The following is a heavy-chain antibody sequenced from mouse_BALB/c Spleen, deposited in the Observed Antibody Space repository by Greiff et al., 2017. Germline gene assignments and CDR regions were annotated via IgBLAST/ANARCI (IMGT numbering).Heavy chain of an antibody. CDR2: ISSGGGST. D-gene: IGHD2-3*01. CDR3: ARGWSYFDY. J-gene: IGHJ2*01. Sequence: EVQRVESGGGLVKPGGSLKLSCAASGFAFSSYDMSWVRQTPEKRLEWVAYISSGGGSTYYPDTVKGRFTISRDNAKNTLYLQMSSLKSEDTAMYYCARGWSYFDYWGQGTTLTVSS. V-gene: IGHV5-12-1*01. CDR1: GFAFSSYD.